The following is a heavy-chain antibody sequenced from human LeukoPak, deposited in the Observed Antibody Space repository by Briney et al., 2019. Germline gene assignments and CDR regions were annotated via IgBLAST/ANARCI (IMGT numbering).Heavy chain of an antibody. Sequence: GRTLRLSCAASGFTFSSYGIHWVRQAPGKGLEWVAVISYDASNSYYADSVKGRFTVSRDNSKNTLYLQMNSLRAEDTAVYYCAKDRVRGNSWSSRDHYFGYWGQGTLVTVSS. CDR3: AKDRVRGNSWSSRDHYFGY. CDR2: ISYDASNS. D-gene: IGHD6-13*01. J-gene: IGHJ4*02. CDR1: GFTFSSYG. V-gene: IGHV3-30*18.